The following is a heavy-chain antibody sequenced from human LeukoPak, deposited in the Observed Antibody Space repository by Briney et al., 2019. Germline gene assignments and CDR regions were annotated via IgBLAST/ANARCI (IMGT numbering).Heavy chain of an antibody. V-gene: IGHV3-74*01. Sequence: GGSLRLSCTASGFSFSGHWMHWARQLPGKGLVWVSRISPTGSTTSYADSVKGRFTVSRDNAKNTLYLQVNTLRAEDTAVYYCARGPNSNWSGLDFWGQGTLLTVSS. CDR2: ISPTGSTT. D-gene: IGHD6-6*01. J-gene: IGHJ4*02. CDR3: ARGPNSNWSGLDF. CDR1: GFSFSGHW.